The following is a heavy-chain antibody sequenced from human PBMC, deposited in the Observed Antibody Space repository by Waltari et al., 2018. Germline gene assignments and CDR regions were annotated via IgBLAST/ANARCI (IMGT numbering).Heavy chain of an antibody. D-gene: IGHD2-21*01. CDR1: GFTFSSYA. CDR2: ISGSGGST. J-gene: IGHJ3*02. V-gene: IGHV3-23*04. Sequence: EVQLVESGGGLVQPGGSLRLSCAASGFTFSSYAMTWVRQAPGKGLEWVSAISGSGGSTYYADSVKGRFTISRDNSKNTLYLQMNSLRAEDTAVYYCAKVPNCGGDCYHAFDIWGQGTMVTVSS. CDR3: AKVPNCGGDCYHAFDI.